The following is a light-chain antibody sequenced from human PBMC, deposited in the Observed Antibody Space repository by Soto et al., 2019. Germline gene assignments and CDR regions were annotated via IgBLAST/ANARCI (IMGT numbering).Light chain of an antibody. CDR2: GAS. CDR1: QSVSSN. CDR3: QQYDKRLMYT. Sequence: EIVMTQSPATLSVSPGESATLSCRASQSVSSNLAWYQQKPGQAPRLLIYGASTRATGVPGRFSGSGSGTEFTLTISSLQAEDFALYYCQQYDKRLMYTFGQGTKLEIK. J-gene: IGKJ2*01. V-gene: IGKV3-15*01.